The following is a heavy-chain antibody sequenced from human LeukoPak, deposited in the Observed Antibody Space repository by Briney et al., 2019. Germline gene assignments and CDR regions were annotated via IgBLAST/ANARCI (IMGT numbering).Heavy chain of an antibody. CDR3: ARGKKDRTYYDFWSGYHP. CDR1: GGSFSGYY. CDR2: INHSGST. V-gene: IGHV4-34*01. D-gene: IGHD3-3*01. Sequence: SETLSLTCAVYGGSFSGYYWSWIRQPPGKGLEWIGEINHSGSTNYNPSLKSRVTISVDTSKNQFSLKLSSVTAADTAVYYCARGKKDRTYYDFWSGYHPWGQGTLVTVSS. J-gene: IGHJ4*02.